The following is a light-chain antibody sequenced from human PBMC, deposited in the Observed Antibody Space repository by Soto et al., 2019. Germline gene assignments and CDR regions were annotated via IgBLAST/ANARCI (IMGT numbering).Light chain of an antibody. CDR2: AAS. CDR3: QQSYNTPVT. V-gene: IGKV1-39*01. CDR1: QTVRTY. J-gene: IGKJ5*01. Sequence: DIQMTQSPASLSASVEDRVTITCRASQTVRTYLNWYQQKPGKAPKLLIYAASNLQSGVPSRFSGSESGTDFTLTITSLRPEDFATYWCQQSYNTPVTFGQGTRLEI.